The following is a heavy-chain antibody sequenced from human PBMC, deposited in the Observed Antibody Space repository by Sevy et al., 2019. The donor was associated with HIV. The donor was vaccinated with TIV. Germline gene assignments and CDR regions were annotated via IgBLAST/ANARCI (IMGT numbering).Heavy chain of an antibody. CDR2: IRSKDYGGTT. D-gene: IGHD4-17*01. J-gene: IGHJ6*02. Sequence: GGSLRLSCATSGFTFGDFAMSWFRQAPGKGLEWVGFIRSKDYGGTTEYAASVKGRFTISRDDSKNIVYMQMNSLKTEDTAVYFCTRDGGGDNILASYHYYDTDVWGQGTTVTVSS. CDR1: GFTFGDFA. V-gene: IGHV3-49*03. CDR3: TRDGGGDNILASYHYYDTDV.